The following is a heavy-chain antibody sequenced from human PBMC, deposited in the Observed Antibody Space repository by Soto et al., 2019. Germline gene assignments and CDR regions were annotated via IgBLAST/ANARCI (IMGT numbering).Heavy chain of an antibody. D-gene: IGHD3-3*01. V-gene: IGHV1-69*13. CDR2: ILPVSAPP. J-gene: IGHJ4*02. CDR1: GGALNNDA. CDR3: ATDSNYDVSNSF. Sequence: SSVKVSCKDSGGALNNDAINWVRQAPGQGLEWMGGILPVSAPPDYAQKFQGRVSITADHSTSTVYMELSRLKSDDTAVYFCATDSNYDVSNSFWGQGTLVTVSS.